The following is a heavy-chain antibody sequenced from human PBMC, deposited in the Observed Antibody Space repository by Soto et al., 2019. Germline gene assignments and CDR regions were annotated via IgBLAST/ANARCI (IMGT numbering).Heavy chain of an antibody. V-gene: IGHV3-9*01. D-gene: IGHD3-10*01. CDR3: ARSGEFSASDYFGF. CDR1: GFTFDDYG. CDR2: ISWNSGRI. J-gene: IGHJ4*02. Sequence: EVQLVQYGGGWVQPGRSLRLSCGASGFTFDDYGMHWVRQAPGKGLEWVSSISWNSGRIGYADSVKGRFTISRDNVKNSLYLQMNSLRAEETALYYCARSGEFSASDYFGFWGQGTLVTVSS.